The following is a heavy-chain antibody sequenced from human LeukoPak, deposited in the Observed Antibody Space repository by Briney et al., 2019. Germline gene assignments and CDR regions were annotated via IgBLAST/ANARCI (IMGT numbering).Heavy chain of an antibody. CDR3: ARGVYIAAAQYGY. Sequence: SETLSLTCNVSGGSISSYYWSWIRQPPGKGLEWIGHIYYSGTTNYNPSLKSRVTISVDTSKNQFSLKLSSVTAADTAVYYCARGVYIAAAQYGYWGQGTLVTVSS. J-gene: IGHJ4*02. V-gene: IGHV4-59*01. CDR2: IYYSGTT. CDR1: GGSISSYY. D-gene: IGHD6-13*01.